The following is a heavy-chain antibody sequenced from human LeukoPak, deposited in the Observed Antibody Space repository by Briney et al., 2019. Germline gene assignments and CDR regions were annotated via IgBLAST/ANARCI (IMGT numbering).Heavy chain of an antibody. V-gene: IGHV4-39*07. J-gene: IGHJ2*01. Sequence: RXSETXSLTCTVSGGSISSSSYYWGWIRQPPGKELEWIGSIYYSGSTYYNPSLKSRVTISVDTSKNQFSLKLSSVTAADTAVYYCARAWGSVDRPSYWYFDLWGRGTLVTVSS. CDR1: GGSISSSSYY. CDR3: ARAWGSVDRPSYWYFDL. CDR2: IYYSGST. D-gene: IGHD7-27*01.